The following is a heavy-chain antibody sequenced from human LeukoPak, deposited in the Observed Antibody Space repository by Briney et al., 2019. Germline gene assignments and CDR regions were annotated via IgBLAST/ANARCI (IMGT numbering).Heavy chain of an antibody. CDR2: MSGSGDYT. V-gene: IGHV3-23*01. J-gene: IGHJ4*02. D-gene: IGHD6-19*01. CDR3: GQQQPGKWLAVDS. CDR1: GFTFRTSA. Sequence: PGGSLRLSCAASGFTFRTSAMNWVRQAPGKGLERVSAMSGSGDYTYYAESVRGRFTISRDNSENTLYLQTNSLRAEDTAVYYCGQQQPGKWLAVDSWGQGTLVTVSS.